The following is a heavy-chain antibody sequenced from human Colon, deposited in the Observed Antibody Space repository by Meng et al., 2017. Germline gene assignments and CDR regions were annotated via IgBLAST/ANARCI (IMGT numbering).Heavy chain of an antibody. CDR2: ISTGNNYI. CDR1: GFTFSIYR. CDR3: ARELQLGY. V-gene: IGHV3-21*06. D-gene: IGHD5-24*01. J-gene: IGHJ4*02. Sequence: EVRLVESGGGLVKPGGSLSLSCATSGFTFSIYRMGWVRQAPGKGLEWVSSISTGNNYIYYAESVKGRFTISRDNAKNSLYLQMSSLRAEDTAVYYCARELQLGYWGQGTLVTVSS.